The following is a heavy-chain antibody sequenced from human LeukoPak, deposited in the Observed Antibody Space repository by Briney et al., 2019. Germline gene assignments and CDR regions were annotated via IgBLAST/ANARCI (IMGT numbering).Heavy chain of an antibody. D-gene: IGHD3-16*01. J-gene: IGHJ4*02. CDR2: IKQDGSEK. CDR1: GFTFSSYW. CDR3: AGAYSAGWFTY. V-gene: IGHV3-7*01. Sequence: GGSLRLSCAASGFTFSSYWMSWVRQAPGKGLEWVANIKQDGSEKYYVDSVKGRFTISRDNAKNSLYLQMNGLRAEDTAVYYCAGAYSAGWFTYWGQGTPVTVSS.